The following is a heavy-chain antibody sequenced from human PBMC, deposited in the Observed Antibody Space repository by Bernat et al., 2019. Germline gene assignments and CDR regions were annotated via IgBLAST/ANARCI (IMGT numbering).Heavy chain of an antibody. CDR2: ISSNGGST. J-gene: IGHJ3*02. Sequence: VQLVESGGGLVQPGGSLRLSCSASGFTFSSYAMHWVRQAPGKGLEYVSAISSNGGSTYYADSVKGRFTISRDNAKNTLYLQMNSLRVEDTAVYYCARGGWSHGFDIWGQGTMVTVSS. V-gene: IGHV3-64*04. CDR1: GFTFSSYA. CDR3: ARGGWSHGFDI. D-gene: IGHD3-3*01.